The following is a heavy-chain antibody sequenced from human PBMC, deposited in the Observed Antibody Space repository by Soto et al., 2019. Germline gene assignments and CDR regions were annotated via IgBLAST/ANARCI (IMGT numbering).Heavy chain of an antibody. J-gene: IGHJ4*02. CDR1: GYTFTSYG. D-gene: IGHD1-1*01. CDR3: ARGRYGDY. V-gene: IGHV1-18*01. Sequence: QVHLVQSGAEVKTPGASVKVSCKCSGYTFTSYGITWVRQAPGQGLEWMGWISAHNGNTDYAQKVQGRVTVTRDTSTSTAYMELRSLRSDDTAVYYCARGRYGDYWGQGALVTVSS. CDR2: ISAHNGNT.